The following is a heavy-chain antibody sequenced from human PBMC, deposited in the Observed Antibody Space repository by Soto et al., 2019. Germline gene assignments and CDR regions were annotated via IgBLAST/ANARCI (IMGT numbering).Heavy chain of an antibody. CDR3: ARKGVSNLDY. CDR1: GFTFTTYT. J-gene: IGHJ4*02. CDR2: ISSRSGSSK. Sequence: EVLLVESGEGLVKPGESLRLSCAASGFTFTTYTMTWVRQAPGKGLEWVSVISSRSGSSKYYADSVKGRFTISRDNAKNSLYLQMNSLSADDTATYYCARKGVSNLDYWGQGTLVTVSS. V-gene: IGHV3-21*04. D-gene: IGHD2-8*01.